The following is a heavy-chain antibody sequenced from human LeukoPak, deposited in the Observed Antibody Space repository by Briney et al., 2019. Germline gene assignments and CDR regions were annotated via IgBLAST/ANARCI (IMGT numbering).Heavy chain of an antibody. CDR2: IYYSGST. V-gene: IGHV4-39*01. Sequence: SETLSLTCTVSGGSISSSSYYWGWIRQPPGKGLEWIGSIYYSGSTYYNPSLKSRVTISVDTSKNQFSLKLSSVTAADTAVYYCARLGDYDFWSGYINWFDPWGQGTLVTVSS. CDR3: ARLGDYDFWSGYINWFDP. D-gene: IGHD3-3*01. CDR1: GGSISSSSYY. J-gene: IGHJ5*02.